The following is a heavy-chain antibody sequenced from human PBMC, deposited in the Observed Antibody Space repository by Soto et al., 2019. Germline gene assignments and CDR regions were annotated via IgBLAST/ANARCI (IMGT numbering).Heavy chain of an antibody. V-gene: IGHV3-23*01. CDR1: GFTFSSYA. CDR2: ISGSGGST. CDR3: AKGLWLGELSPIDY. Sequence: EVQLLESGGGLVQPGGSLRLSCAASGFTFSSYAMSWVRQAPGKGLEWVSTISGSGGSTRYADSVKGRFTISRDKSKNTLSLQMNSLRAEDTAVYYCAKGLWLGELSPIDYWGQGTLVTVSS. J-gene: IGHJ4*02. D-gene: IGHD3-10*01.